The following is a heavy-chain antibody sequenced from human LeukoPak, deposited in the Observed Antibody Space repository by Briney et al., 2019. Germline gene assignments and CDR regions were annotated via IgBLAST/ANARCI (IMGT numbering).Heavy chain of an antibody. J-gene: IGHJ6*03. CDR2: TNHRGST. D-gene: IGHD2-2*01. V-gene: IGHV4-34*01. CDR1: GGSFSGYY. CDR3: ARGDIVVVPAAKRGYYYMDV. Sequence: SETLSLTCAVYGGSFSGYYWGWIRKPPGKGLEWIGETNHRGSTNYNPSLKSRVTISVDTSKNQFSLKLSSVTAADTAVYYCARGDIVVVPAAKRGYYYMDVWGKGTTVTISS.